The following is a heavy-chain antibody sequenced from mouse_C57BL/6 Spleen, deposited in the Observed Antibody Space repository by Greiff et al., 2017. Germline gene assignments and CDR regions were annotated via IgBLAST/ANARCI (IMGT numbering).Heavy chain of an antibody. CDR2: IDPSDSYT. CDR3: ARKGVGSSGYLFAY. Sequence: QVQLQQPGAELVMPGASVKLSCKASGYTFTSYWMHWVKPRPGQGLEWIGEIDPSDSYTNYNQKFKGKSTLTVDKSSSTAYMQLSSLTSEDSAVYYCARKGVGSSGYLFAYWGQGTLVTVSA. D-gene: IGHD3-2*02. J-gene: IGHJ3*01. CDR1: GYTFTSYW. V-gene: IGHV1-69*01.